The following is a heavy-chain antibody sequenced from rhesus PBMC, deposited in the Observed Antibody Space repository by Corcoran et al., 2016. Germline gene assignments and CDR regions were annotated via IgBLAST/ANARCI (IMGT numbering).Heavy chain of an antibody. D-gene: IGHD1-26*01. CDR3: VRDREYNWNNNRFDV. V-gene: IGHV4-169*02. CDR1: GGSISSSY. J-gene: IGHJ5-1*01. CDR2: IYGSGSST. Sequence: QLQLQESGPGLVKPSETLSVTCAVSGGSISSSYWSWLRQAPGKGLEWIGYIYGSGSSTNYNPSLKSRVTLSVDTSKNQFSLKLSSVTAADTAVYYCVRDREYNWNNNRFDVWGPGVLVTVSS.